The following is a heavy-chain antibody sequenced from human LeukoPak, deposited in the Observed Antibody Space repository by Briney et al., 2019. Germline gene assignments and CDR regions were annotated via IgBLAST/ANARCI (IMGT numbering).Heavy chain of an antibody. Sequence: WGSLRLSCAASGFTFSSYGMHWVRQAPGKGLEWVAVIWYDGSNKYYADSVKGRFTISRDTSKNTLYLQMNSLRTEDTAVYYCARDSGYLKDYWGQGTLVTVSS. CDR3: ARDSGYLKDY. CDR2: IWYDGSNK. D-gene: IGHD3-10*01. CDR1: GFTFSSYG. J-gene: IGHJ4*02. V-gene: IGHV3-33*01.